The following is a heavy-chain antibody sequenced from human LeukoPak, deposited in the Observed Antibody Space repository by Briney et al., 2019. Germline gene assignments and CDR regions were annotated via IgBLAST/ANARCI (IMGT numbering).Heavy chain of an antibody. J-gene: IGHJ4*02. Sequence: GESLKISCKGSGYSFTSYWIGWVRQMRGKGLEWMGIIYPGDSDTRYSPSFQGQVTISADKSISTAYLQWSSLKASDTAMYYCPRPGTMVRGVIDYWGQGTLVTVSS. D-gene: IGHD3-10*01. CDR3: PRPGTMVRGVIDY. V-gene: IGHV5-51*01. CDR2: IYPGDSDT. CDR1: GYSFTSYW.